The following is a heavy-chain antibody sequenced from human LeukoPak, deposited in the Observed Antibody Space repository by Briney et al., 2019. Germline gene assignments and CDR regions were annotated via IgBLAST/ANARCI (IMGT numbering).Heavy chain of an antibody. CDR2: ISGSGGST. CDR3: ARDRSYSGSFYFDY. V-gene: IGHV3-23*01. J-gene: IGHJ4*02. CDR1: GFAFSAYG. D-gene: IGHD1-26*01. Sequence: PGGTLRLSCAASGFAFSAYGMSWVRQAPGKGLEWVSAISGSGGSTYYADSVKGRFTISRDNSKNTLYLQMNSLRAEDTAVYYCARDRSYSGSFYFDYWGQGTLVTVSS.